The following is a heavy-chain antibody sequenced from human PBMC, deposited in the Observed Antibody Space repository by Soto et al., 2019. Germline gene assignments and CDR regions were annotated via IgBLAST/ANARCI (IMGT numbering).Heavy chain of an antibody. CDR3: ARALSEGIAAADVFDY. Sequence: GASVKVSCKASGYIFTNYAMHWVCQAPGQRLEWMGWINAANGNTKYSQKFQGRVTITTDTSASTAYMELSSLRSEDTAVYYCARALSEGIAAADVFDYWGQGTLVTVSS. CDR2: INAANGNT. CDR1: GYIFTNYA. V-gene: IGHV1-3*01. D-gene: IGHD6-13*01. J-gene: IGHJ4*02.